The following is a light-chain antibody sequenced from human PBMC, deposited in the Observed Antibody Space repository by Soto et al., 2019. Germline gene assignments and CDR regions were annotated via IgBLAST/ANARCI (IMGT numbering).Light chain of an antibody. V-gene: IGKV3-15*01. CDR1: QSVSTN. CDR2: GAS. CDR3: HQYNNWRT. J-gene: IGKJ5*01. Sequence: EVVLTQSPGTLSVSAAERATLSCRASQSVSTNLAWYQQRPGQAPRLLIYGASARATGIPARFSGSGAGTEFTLTISSLQSEDFAVYYCHQYNNWRTFGQGTRLEIK.